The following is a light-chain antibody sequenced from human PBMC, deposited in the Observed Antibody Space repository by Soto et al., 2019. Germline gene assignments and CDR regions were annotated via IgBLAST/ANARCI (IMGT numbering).Light chain of an antibody. J-gene: IGLJ1*01. CDR3: CSYAGSSTYV. V-gene: IGLV2-23*01. Sequence: QSALTQPASVSGSPGQSITISCTGTSNDVGSYNLVSWYQQHPGKAPKLMIYDGSKRPSGVSNRFVGSKSGNTASLTISGLQPEDEADYYCCSYAGSSTYVFGTGTKLTVL. CDR1: SNDVGSYNL. CDR2: DGS.